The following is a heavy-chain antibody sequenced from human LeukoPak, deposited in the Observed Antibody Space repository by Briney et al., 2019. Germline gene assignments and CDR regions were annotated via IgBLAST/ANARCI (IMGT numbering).Heavy chain of an antibody. J-gene: IGHJ4*02. CDR2: ISSSGSTI. CDR1: GFTFSSYE. Sequence: PGGSLRLSCAASGFTFSSYEMNWVRQAPGKGLEWVSYISSSGSTIYYADSVKGRFTISRDNSKNTLYLQMNSLRAEDTAVYYCAKAHKGGLPYYFDYWGQGTLVTVSS. D-gene: IGHD5-18*01. CDR3: AKAHKGGLPYYFDY. V-gene: IGHV3-48*03.